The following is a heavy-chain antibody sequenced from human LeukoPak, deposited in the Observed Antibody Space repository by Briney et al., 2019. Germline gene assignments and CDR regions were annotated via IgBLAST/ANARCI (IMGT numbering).Heavy chain of an antibody. J-gene: IGHJ6*03. Sequence: ASVKVSCKASGYTFTSYYMHWVRQAPGQGLEWMGIINPSGGSTSYAQKFQGRVTMTRDTSTSTVYMELSSQRSEDTAVYYCAREVGATDSYYYYYMDVWGKGTTVTVSS. D-gene: IGHD1-26*01. CDR1: GYTFTSYY. CDR3: AREVGATDSYYYYYMDV. V-gene: IGHV1-46*03. CDR2: INPSGGST.